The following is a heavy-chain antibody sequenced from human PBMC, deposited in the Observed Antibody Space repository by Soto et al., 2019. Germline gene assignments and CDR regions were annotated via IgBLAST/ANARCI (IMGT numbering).Heavy chain of an antibody. CDR2: MNPNRGNT. D-gene: IGHD3-22*01. J-gene: IGHJ5*02. CDR3: AGGRVFIPRFEP. Sequence: QVQLVQSGAEVKKPGASVKVSCKASGYTFTSYDINWVRQATGQGLEWMGWMNPNRGNTGYAQKCQGRVTMTRNTSISTAYMELSSLRSEDMAVYYRAGGRVFIPRFEPWGEGTLDSGSS. CDR1: GYTFTSYD. V-gene: IGHV1-8*01.